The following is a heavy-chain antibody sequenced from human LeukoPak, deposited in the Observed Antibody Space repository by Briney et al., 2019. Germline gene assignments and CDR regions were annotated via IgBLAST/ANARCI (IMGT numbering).Heavy chain of an antibody. CDR1: GGSISSYY. CDR3: ARDNYYDSSGSRLYYYGMDV. J-gene: IGHJ6*02. CDR2: IYYSGST. Sequence: SETLSLTCTVSGGSISSYYWSWIRQPPGKGLEWIGYIYYSGSTNYNPSLKSRVTISVDTSKNQFPLKLSSVTAADTAVYYCARDNYYDSSGSRLYYYGMDVWGQGTTVTVSS. D-gene: IGHD3-22*01. V-gene: IGHV4-59*01.